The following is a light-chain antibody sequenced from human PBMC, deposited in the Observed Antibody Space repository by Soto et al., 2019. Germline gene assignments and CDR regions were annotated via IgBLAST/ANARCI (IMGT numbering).Light chain of an antibody. CDR2: DNN. CDR1: ASNIGNDY. Sequence: SLLTHPPSVSAAPKHKDTIPCSGTASNIGNDYVSWYQQLPGEAHQLLIYDNNRRPSGIPDRFSGSRSDTSATLGITGLQTGDGADYYCGAWDSSLNVSGFGPGTKVTVL. J-gene: IGLJ1*01. V-gene: IGLV1-51*01. CDR3: GAWDSSLNVSG.